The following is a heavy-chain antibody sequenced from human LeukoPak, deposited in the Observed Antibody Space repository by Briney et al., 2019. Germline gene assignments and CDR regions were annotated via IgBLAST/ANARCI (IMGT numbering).Heavy chain of an antibody. D-gene: IGHD4-17*01. V-gene: IGHV3-30*02. CDR2: IRYDGSNK. Sequence: GGSLRPSCAASGFTFSSYGMHWVRQAPGKGLEWVAFIRYDGSNKYYADSVKGRFTISRDNSKNTLYLQMNSLRAEDTAVYYCAKDLSSWTTVTPYYFDYWGQGTLVTVSS. J-gene: IGHJ4*02. CDR3: AKDLSSWTTVTPYYFDY. CDR1: GFTFSSYG.